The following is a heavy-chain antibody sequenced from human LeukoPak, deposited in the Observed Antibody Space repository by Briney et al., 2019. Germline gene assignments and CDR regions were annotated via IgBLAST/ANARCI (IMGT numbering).Heavy chain of an antibody. Sequence: PGGSLRLSCAASGFTFSSYAMSWVRQAPGKGLEWVSAISGSGGSTYYADSVKGRFTISRDNSKNTLYLRMNSLRAEDTAVYYCEKDPRARGYFDWEYYFDYWGQGTLVTVSS. D-gene: IGHD3-9*01. J-gene: IGHJ4*02. CDR2: ISGSGGST. CDR3: EKDPRARGYFDWEYYFDY. CDR1: GFTFSSYA. V-gene: IGHV3-23*01.